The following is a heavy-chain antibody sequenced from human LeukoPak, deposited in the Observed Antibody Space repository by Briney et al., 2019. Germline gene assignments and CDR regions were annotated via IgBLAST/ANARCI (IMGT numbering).Heavy chain of an antibody. Sequence: GGSLRLSCAASGFTFSSFEMNWVRQAPGKGLEWVSYISSSGGTIYYADSVKGRFTISRDNAKNSLYLQMNSLRAEDTAVYYCARDPLVTTVTTPGYWGQGTLVTVSS. CDR2: ISSSGGTI. J-gene: IGHJ4*02. CDR1: GFTFSSFE. CDR3: ARDPLVTTVTTPGY. D-gene: IGHD4-17*01. V-gene: IGHV3-48*03.